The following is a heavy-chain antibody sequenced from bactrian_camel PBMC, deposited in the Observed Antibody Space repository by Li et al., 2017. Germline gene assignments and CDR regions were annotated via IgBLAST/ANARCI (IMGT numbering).Heavy chain of an antibody. J-gene: IGHJ4*01. CDR1: EYPYSTNC. CDR3: AAGWSYGVVTLLRRHYDY. D-gene: IGHD3*01. CDR2: IVTLGGTT. V-gene: IGHV3S1*01. Sequence: HVQLVESGGGSVQPGGSLRLSCSASEYPYSTNCIGWFRQYPGKEREGVAAIVTLGGTTYYDDSVTGRFTISQDNAKKTTYLQMDHLRTEDTAIYCCAAGWSYGVVTLLRRHYDYWGQGTQVTVS.